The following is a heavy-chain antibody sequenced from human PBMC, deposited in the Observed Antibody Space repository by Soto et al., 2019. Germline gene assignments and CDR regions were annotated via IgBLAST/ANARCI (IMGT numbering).Heavy chain of an antibody. Sequence: EVQLVESGGGLVQPGGSLRLSCAASGFTFSSYWMHWVRQVPGKGLLWVSRIDEYGSTINYADSVRGRFTISRDNARNTLYLEMNSLRAEDTALDSCTRDIRGKGAYWGPGTLVTVSS. CDR3: TRDIRGKGAY. CDR2: IDEYGSTI. D-gene: IGHD3-16*01. V-gene: IGHV3-74*01. CDR1: GFTFSSYW. J-gene: IGHJ4*02.